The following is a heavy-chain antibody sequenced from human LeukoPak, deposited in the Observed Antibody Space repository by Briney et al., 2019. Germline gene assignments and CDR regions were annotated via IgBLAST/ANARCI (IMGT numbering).Heavy chain of an antibody. CDR2: IIPIFGTA. D-gene: IGHD5-24*01. Sequence: SVKVSCKASGGTFSSYAISWVRQAPGQGLEWMGGIIPIFGTANYAQKFQGRVTITADESTRTAYMELSSLRSEDTAVYYCARGPMATNDVGFDYWGQGTLVTVSS. CDR1: GGTFSSYA. CDR3: ARGPMATNDVGFDY. J-gene: IGHJ4*02. V-gene: IGHV1-69*13.